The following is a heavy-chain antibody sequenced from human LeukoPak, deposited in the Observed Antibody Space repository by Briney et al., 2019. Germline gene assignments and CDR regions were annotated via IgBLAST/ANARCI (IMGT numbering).Heavy chain of an antibody. Sequence: GGSLRLSCAASGFTFSSYSMNWVRQAPGKGLEWVSYISSSSSTIYYADSVKGRFTISRDNANNSLYLQMNSLRGEDTALYYCARGSGSYSTYFDFWGQGTLVTVSS. D-gene: IGHD1-26*01. CDR3: ARGSGSYSTYFDF. CDR2: ISSSSSTI. J-gene: IGHJ4*02. V-gene: IGHV3-48*04. CDR1: GFTFSSYS.